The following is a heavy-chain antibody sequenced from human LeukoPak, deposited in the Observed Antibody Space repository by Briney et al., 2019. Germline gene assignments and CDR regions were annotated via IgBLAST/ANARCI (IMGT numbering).Heavy chain of an antibody. Sequence: PGGSLRLSCAASGFTFDDYAMHWVRQAPGKGLEWVSVIYSGGSTYYADSVKGRFTISRDNSENTLYLQMNSLRAEDTAVYYCARDHCSGGTCYHDYWGQGTLVTVSS. CDR1: GFTFDDYA. CDR2: IYSGGST. V-gene: IGHV3-53*01. CDR3: ARDHCSGGTCYHDY. D-gene: IGHD2-15*01. J-gene: IGHJ4*02.